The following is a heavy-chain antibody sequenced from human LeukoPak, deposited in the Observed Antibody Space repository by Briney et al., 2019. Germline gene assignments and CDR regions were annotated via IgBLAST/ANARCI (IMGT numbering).Heavy chain of an antibody. J-gene: IGHJ4*02. CDR3: ARHVGRRSVLGALYD. V-gene: IGHV4-39*01. CDR1: GVSISSSNSY. CDR2: IYYSGNT. Sequence: SETLSLTCTVSGVSISSSNSYWGWIRQPPGKGLEWIGSIYYSGNTYYNASLQSQVSISIDTSKNQFSLKLSSVTAADTAVYYCARHVGRRSVLGALYDWGQGTLVTVSS. D-gene: IGHD5/OR15-5a*01.